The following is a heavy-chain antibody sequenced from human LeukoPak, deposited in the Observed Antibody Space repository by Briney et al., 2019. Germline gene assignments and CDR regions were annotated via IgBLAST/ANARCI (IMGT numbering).Heavy chain of an antibody. J-gene: IGHJ4*02. CDR2: INPSGSST. CDR1: GFTFSSYS. CDR3: VHGGLYYLDY. Sequence: VSLSLSCAASGFTFSSYSRNWVRQAPGKGLEWVLAINPSGSSTYYAYSVKGRFTISRDIFKNSLYLQMNSLRAEDTAVYYCVHGGLYYLDYWGQGTLVTVSS. V-gene: IGHV3-23*01. D-gene: IGHD3-10*01.